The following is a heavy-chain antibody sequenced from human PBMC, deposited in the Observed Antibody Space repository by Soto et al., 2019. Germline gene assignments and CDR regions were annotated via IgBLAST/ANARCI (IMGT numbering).Heavy chain of an antibody. V-gene: IGHV1-46*01. D-gene: IGHD6-19*01. Sequence: QVQVVQSGAEVKKPGASVKVSCKTSGYTFTNYHVHWVRQAPGQGLERMGAINPNGGSTTYAQHLQGRVTMTSDSSTSTVYMEMGSLRSDDSAVYYCALPKNTLGWYNFWGQGTLVTVS. CDR3: ALPKNTLGWYNF. CDR1: GYTFTNYH. CDR2: INPNGGST. J-gene: IGHJ4*02.